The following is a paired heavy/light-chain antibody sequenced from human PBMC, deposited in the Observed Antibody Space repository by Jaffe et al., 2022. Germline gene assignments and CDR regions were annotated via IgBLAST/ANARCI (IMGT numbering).Light chain of an antibody. CDR3: QVWDSSTASWV. Sequence: SYELTQPLSVSVALGQTARITCGGNNIGSKNVHWYQQKPGQAPVVVIYRDSNRPSGIPERFSGSNSGNTATLTISRAQAGDEADYYCQVWDSSTASWVFGGGTKLTVL. CDR1: NIGSKN. J-gene: IGLJ3*02. V-gene: IGLV3-9*01. CDR2: RDS.
Heavy chain of an antibody. CDR1: GYTFTSYD. Sequence: QVQLVQSGAEVKKPGASVKVSCKASGYTFTSYDINWVRQATGQGLEWMGWMNPNSGNTGYAQKFQGRVTMTRNTSISTAYMELSSLRSEDTAVYYCARGHQGYCGGDTCYEVIPWGQGTLVTVSS. J-gene: IGHJ5*02. D-gene: IGHD2-15*01. V-gene: IGHV1-8*01. CDR3: ARGHQGYCGGDTCYEVIP. CDR2: MNPNSGNT.